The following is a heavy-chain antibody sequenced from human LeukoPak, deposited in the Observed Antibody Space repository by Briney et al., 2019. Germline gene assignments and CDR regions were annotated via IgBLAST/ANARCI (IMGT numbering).Heavy chain of an antibody. Sequence: GSLRLSCAASGFTFSSYSMNWVRQAPGKGLEWIGYIHYSGSTNYNPSLKSRVTISIDTSENEFSLKLSSVTAADTAVYYCARGTCSNGVCYRYGEGFHYWGQGTLVTVSS. CDR1: GFTFSSYS. D-gene: IGHD2-8*01. J-gene: IGHJ4*02. V-gene: IGHV4-59*01. CDR3: ARGTCSNGVCYRYGEGFHY. CDR2: IHYSGST.